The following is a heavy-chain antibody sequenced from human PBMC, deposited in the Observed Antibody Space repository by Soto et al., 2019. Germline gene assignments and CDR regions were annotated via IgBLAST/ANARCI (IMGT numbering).Heavy chain of an antibody. CDR1: GYTFTSYD. CDR3: ARGRDYDFWSGYYTRYNWFDP. V-gene: IGHV1-8*01. D-gene: IGHD3-3*01. Sequence: ASVKVSCKASGYTFTSYDINWVRQATGQGLEWMGWMNPNSGNTGYAQKFQGRVTMTRNTSISTAYMELSSLRSEDTAVYYCARGRDYDFWSGYYTRYNWFDPWGQGTLVTVS. CDR2: MNPNSGNT. J-gene: IGHJ5*02.